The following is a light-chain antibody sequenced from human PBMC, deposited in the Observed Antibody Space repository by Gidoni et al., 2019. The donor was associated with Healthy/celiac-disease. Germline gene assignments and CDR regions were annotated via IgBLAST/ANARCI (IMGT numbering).Light chain of an antibody. Sequence: SSELTQDPAVSVALGQTVRITCQGDSLRSYYASWYQQKPGQAHVLVIYGKNNRPSGIPDRFSGSSSGNTASLTITGAQAEDEADYYCNSRDSSGNHLDVVFGGGTKLTV. CDR3: NSRDSSGNHLDVV. V-gene: IGLV3-19*01. J-gene: IGLJ2*01. CDR2: GKN. CDR1: SLRSYY.